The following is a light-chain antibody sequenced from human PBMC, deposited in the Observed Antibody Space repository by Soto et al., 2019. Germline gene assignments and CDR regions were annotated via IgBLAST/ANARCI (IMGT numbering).Light chain of an antibody. Sequence: QSVLTQPPSVSGAPGQRVTISCTGSSSNIGAGYDVHWYQQLPGTAPKLLIYGNSNRPSGVPDRFSGSKSGTSASLAITGLQAEDEADYHCQSYDSSLSGVVLGGGTKVTVL. CDR1: SSNIGAGYD. V-gene: IGLV1-40*01. J-gene: IGLJ2*01. CDR3: QSYDSSLSGVV. CDR2: GNS.